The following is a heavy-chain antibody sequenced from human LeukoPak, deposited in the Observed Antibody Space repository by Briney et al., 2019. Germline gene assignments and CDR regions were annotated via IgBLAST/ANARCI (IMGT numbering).Heavy chain of an antibody. V-gene: IGHV3-53*01. J-gene: IGHJ4*02. CDR2: IYSGGST. D-gene: IGHD3-22*01. CDR1: GFTVSSNY. Sequence: PGGSLRLSCAASGFTVSSNYMSWVRQAPGKGLEWVSVIYSGGSTYYADSVKGRFTISRDNSKNTLYLQMNSLRAEDTAVYYCAKSYDSSFTSNYWGQGTLVTVSS. CDR3: AKSYDSSFTSNY.